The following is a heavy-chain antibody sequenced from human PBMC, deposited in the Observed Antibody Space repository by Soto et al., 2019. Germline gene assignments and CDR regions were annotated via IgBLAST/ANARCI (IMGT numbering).Heavy chain of an antibody. CDR1: GYTFTSYG. CDR2: ISAYNGNT. Sequence: QVPLVQSGAEVKKPGASVKVSCKASGYTFTSYGISWVRQAPGQGLEWMGWISAYNGNTNYAQKLQGRVTMTTDTSTSTAYMELRSLRSDDTAVYYCARVDCSGGSCYSFVDYWGQGTLVTVSS. CDR3: ARVDCSGGSCYSFVDY. D-gene: IGHD2-15*01. V-gene: IGHV1-18*01. J-gene: IGHJ4*02.